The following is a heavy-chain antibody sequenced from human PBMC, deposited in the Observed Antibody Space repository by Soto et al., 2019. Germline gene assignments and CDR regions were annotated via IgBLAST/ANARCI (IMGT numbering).Heavy chain of an antibody. Sequence: GESLKISCKGSGYTFSNYWIGWVRQMPGKGLEWMGIIYPGDSEIRSSPSSQGQVAISVDKSISTAYLQWSIMKASDSAIYYCGRAAYTYGLIYLDFWGQGTLVTVSS. J-gene: IGHJ4*02. CDR1: GYTFSNYW. CDR3: GRAAYTYGLIYLDF. D-gene: IGHD5-18*01. V-gene: IGHV5-51*01. CDR2: IYPGDSEI.